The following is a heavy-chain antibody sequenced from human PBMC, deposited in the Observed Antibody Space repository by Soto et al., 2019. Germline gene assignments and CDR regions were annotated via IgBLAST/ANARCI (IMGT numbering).Heavy chain of an antibody. CDR2: INTDGSNT. D-gene: IGHD2-15*01. CDR3: AREFCSGGNCYTYYFDP. V-gene: IGHV3-74*01. CDR1: GLTFKRYW. J-gene: IGHJ5*02. Sequence: GPLRGACAASGLTFKRYWMHWVRRGPGKGLVWVSHINTDGSNTNYADSVKGRFTISRDNAKSTLFLQMNSLRDEDTAVYYCAREFCSGGNCYTYYFDPWGQGIPVTVSS.